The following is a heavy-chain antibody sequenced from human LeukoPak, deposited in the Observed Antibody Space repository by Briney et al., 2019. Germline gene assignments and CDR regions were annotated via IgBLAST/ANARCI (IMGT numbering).Heavy chain of an antibody. J-gene: IGHJ4*02. Sequence: SQTLSLTCAVSGASISGSGYYLGWIRQPPGKGLEWIGNIYYTGSTYYNASLQSRVTISIDMSKNQFSLRLSSVTAADTAMYYCVKSGGYGLIDYWGQGTLVTVSS. CDR2: IYYTGST. CDR1: GASISGSGYY. CDR3: VKSGGYGLIDY. V-gene: IGHV4-39*01. D-gene: IGHD6-19*01.